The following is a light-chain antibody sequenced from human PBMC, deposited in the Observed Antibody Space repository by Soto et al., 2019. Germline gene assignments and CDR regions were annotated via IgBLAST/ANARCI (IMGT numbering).Light chain of an antibody. CDR2: EGT. CDR3: QAYDYSLTAAV. Sequence: QSALTQPASVSGSPGQSVTISCTGSSSDVGTYDLVSWYQQHPGKAPKILIYEGTKRPSGVSNRFSGSKSGNTASLTISGLQAEDEADYYCQAYDYSLTAAVFGGGTKLTVL. CDR1: SSDVGTYDL. J-gene: IGLJ3*02. V-gene: IGLV2-14*02.